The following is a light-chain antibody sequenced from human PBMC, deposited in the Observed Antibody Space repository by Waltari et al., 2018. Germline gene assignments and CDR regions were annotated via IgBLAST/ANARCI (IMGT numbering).Light chain of an antibody. V-gene: IGKV3-15*01. Sequence: EIVMTQSPATLSVSPGERATLSCRASQSVSSNLAWYQQNPGQAPRLLIYGASTRTTGIPARVSGSGSWTEFTLTISSLQSEDFAVYYCQQYNNWPSALTFGGGTKVEIK. CDR3: QQYNNWPSALT. CDR1: QSVSSN. CDR2: GAS. J-gene: IGKJ4*01.